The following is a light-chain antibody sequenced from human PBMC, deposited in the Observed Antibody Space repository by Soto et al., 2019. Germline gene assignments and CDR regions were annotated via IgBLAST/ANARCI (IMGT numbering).Light chain of an antibody. J-gene: IGKJ5*01. CDR2: DAS. Sequence: EIFFTQSPATLSLSPGERATLPCRASQSVKTFLVWYQQRPGQATRLIIYDASHRADGIPARFSGSGFGTDFTLTISSLEPEDAAIYYCQQRSDWHPITFGQGTRLEIK. CDR1: QSVKTF. CDR3: QQRSDWHPIT. V-gene: IGKV3-11*01.